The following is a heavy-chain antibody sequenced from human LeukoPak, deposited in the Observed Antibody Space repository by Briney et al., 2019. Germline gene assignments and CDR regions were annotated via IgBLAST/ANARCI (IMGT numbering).Heavy chain of an antibody. Sequence: GGSLRLSCAASGFTFSSHAMSWVRQAPGKGLEWVSAISGGGDLTYYADSLKGRFTSSRDNSKNTLYLQMNSLSAEDTAVYYCAKWGYYYDVLLTDGMDVWGQGTTVTVSS. CDR1: GFTFSSHA. CDR2: ISGGGDLT. V-gene: IGHV3-23*01. J-gene: IGHJ6*02. CDR3: AKWGYYYDVLLTDGMDV. D-gene: IGHD3-22*01.